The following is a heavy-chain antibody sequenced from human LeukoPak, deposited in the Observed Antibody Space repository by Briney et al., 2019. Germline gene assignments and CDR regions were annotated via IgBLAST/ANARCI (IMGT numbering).Heavy chain of an antibody. Sequence: SGTLSLTCTVSGGSIGSSIYYWGWIRQPPGEWLGWIGSIYYTGSTYYTPSLQSPITIYVDTSKIQFSLKLSSVTAADTAVYYCARRVEATYGVFDYWGQGTLVTVSS. CDR1: GGSIGSSIYY. CDR3: ARRVEATYGVFDY. CDR2: IYYTGST. D-gene: IGHD1-26*01. J-gene: IGHJ4*02. V-gene: IGHV4-39*01.